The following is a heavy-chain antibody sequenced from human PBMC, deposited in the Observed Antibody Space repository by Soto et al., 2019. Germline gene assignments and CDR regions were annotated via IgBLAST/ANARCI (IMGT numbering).Heavy chain of an antibody. J-gene: IGHJ5*02. CDR3: ARVPGP. V-gene: IGHV4-39*02. CDR2: VFYSGST. Sequence: SETLSLTCTVSGGSISSSNYYWGWIRQPPGKGLEWIGSVFYSGSTYDNPSLKSRLTMSADTSKNQFSLKLNSVTAADTAVYYCARVPGPWGQGTLVIVSS. CDR1: GGSISSSNYY. D-gene: IGHD3-10*01.